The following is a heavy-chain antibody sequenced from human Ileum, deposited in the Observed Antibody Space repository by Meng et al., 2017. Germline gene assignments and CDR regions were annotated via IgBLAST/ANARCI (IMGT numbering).Heavy chain of an antibody. J-gene: IGHJ3*02. CDR3: ARDDVGTHCSSTTCVSWGAFDI. CDR2: IKHDGSDQ. V-gene: IGHV3-7*01. CDR1: GLTFSTYW. Sequence: GGSLRLSCAASGLTFSTYWMSWVRQAPGKGLEWVANIKHDGSDQYYVDSVKGRFTVSRDNAKNSLYLQMNSLRAEDTAVYFCARDDVGTHCSSTTCVSWGAFDIWGQGTMVIVSS. D-gene: IGHD2-2*01.